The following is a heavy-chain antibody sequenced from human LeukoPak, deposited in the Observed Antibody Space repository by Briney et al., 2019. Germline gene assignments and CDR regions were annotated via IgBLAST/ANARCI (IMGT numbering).Heavy chain of an antibody. J-gene: IGHJ3*02. CDR1: GVSISSGDYY. CDR2: IYYSGST. Sequence: SQTLSLTCTVSGVSISSGDYYWRWIRQPPGKGLEWIGYIYYSGSTNYNPSLKSRVTISVDTSKNQFSLKLSSVTAADTAVYYCARDPGSDGAFDIWGQGTMVTVSS. D-gene: IGHD6-25*01. V-gene: IGHV4-61*08. CDR3: ARDPGSDGAFDI.